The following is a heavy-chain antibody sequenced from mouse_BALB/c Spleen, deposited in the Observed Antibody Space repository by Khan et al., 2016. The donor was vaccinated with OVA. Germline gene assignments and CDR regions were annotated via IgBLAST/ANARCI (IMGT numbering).Heavy chain of an antibody. Sequence: VQLKESGGGLVQPKGSLKLSCAASGFTFNTYAMNWVRQAPGKGLEWVARIRSKSNNYATYYADSVKDRFTISRDDSQSMLYLQMNNLKTEDTAIYYCVSRSWFAYWGQGTLVTVSA. V-gene: IGHV10-1*02. CDR2: IRSKSNNYAT. CDR1: GFTFNTYA. CDR3: VSRSWFAY. J-gene: IGHJ3*01.